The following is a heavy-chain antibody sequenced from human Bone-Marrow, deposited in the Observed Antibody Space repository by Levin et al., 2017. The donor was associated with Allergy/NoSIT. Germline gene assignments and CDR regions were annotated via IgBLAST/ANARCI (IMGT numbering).Heavy chain of an antibody. CDR1: GFTFSSYS. Sequence: AGESLKISCAASGFTFSSYSMNWVRQAPGKGLEWVSSISSSSSYIYYADSVKGRFTISRDNAKNSLYLQMNSLRAEDTAVYYCARDSRGDSSGYYPSSITPFDYWGQGTLVTVSS. J-gene: IGHJ4*02. D-gene: IGHD3-22*01. CDR3: ARDSRGDSSGYYPSSITPFDY. CDR2: ISSSSSYI. V-gene: IGHV3-21*01.